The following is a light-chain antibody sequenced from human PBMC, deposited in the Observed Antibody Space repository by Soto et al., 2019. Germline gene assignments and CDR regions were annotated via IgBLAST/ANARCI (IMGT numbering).Light chain of an antibody. CDR2: AAS. Sequence: DIPMPQSPSTLSASVGDRVTITCRASQSISSWLAWYQQKPGKAPKLLIYAASSLEIGVPSRFSGSGYGTEFSITISSLQPDDFATYYCQQDNSYSTFGQGAKVALK. CDR1: QSISSW. J-gene: IGKJ1*01. CDR3: QQDNSYST. V-gene: IGKV1-5*01.